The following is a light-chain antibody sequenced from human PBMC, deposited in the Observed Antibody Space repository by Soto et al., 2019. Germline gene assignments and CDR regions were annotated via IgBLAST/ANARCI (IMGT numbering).Light chain of an antibody. CDR3: QQYNSYPWT. CDR2: KAS. Sequence: DIQITQSPSTLSASVGDRVTITCRASQTINRWLAWYQQKPGEVPKLLIYKASVLESGVPSRFSGSGSGTEFTLTISSLQPDDFATYYCQQYNSYPWTFGQGTKVDIK. CDR1: QTINRW. V-gene: IGKV1-5*03. J-gene: IGKJ1*01.